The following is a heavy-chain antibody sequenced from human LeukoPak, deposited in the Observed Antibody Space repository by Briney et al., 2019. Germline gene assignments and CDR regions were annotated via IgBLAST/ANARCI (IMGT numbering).Heavy chain of an antibody. J-gene: IGHJ4*02. V-gene: IGHV4-39*01. Sequence: SETLSPTCTVPGGSINSRSYYWGWIRQPPGKGLEWIGSIYYSGITYYNPSLKSRVTISVDTSKNQFSLKLSSVTAADTAVYYCARFRDSFDYWGQGTLVTVSS. CDR1: GGSINSRSYY. CDR2: IYYSGIT. CDR3: ARFRDSFDY.